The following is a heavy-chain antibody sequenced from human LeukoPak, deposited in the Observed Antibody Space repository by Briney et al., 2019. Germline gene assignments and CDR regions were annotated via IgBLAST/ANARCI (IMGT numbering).Heavy chain of an antibody. D-gene: IGHD3-22*01. Sequence: GGSLRLSCAASGFTFSSYEMNWVRQAPGKGLEWVSYISSSGSTIYYADSVKGRFTISRDNAKNSLYLQMNSLRAEGTAVYYCASLSHPYYYDSSGYYPEGYYYYGMDVWGQGTTVTVSS. CDR2: ISSSGSTI. CDR3: ASLSHPYYYDSSGYYPEGYYYYGMDV. J-gene: IGHJ6*02. V-gene: IGHV3-48*03. CDR1: GFTFSSYE.